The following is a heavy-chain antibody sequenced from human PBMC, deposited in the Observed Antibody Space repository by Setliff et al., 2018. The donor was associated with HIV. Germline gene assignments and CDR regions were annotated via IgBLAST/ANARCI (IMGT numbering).Heavy chain of an antibody. Sequence: PSETLSLTCTVSGGSISSGGYYWSWIHQHPGKGLEWIGYIYYSGSTYYNPSLKSRVTMSVDTSENQFSLKLSSVTAADTAVYYCARARGLLPYYYLDVWGKGTTVTVSS. V-gene: IGHV4-31*03. J-gene: IGHJ6*03. CDR1: GGSISSGGYY. D-gene: IGHD3-10*01. CDR2: IYYSGST. CDR3: ARARGLLPYYYLDV.